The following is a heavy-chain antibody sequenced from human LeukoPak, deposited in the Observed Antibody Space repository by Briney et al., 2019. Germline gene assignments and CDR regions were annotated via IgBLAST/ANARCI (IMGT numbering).Heavy chain of an antibody. CDR3: AKIAAADAFDI. CDR1: GFTFSSYG. Sequence: GGSLRLSCAASGFTFSSYGMHWVRQAPGKGLERVAVISYDGSNKYYADSVKGRFTISRDNSKNTLYLQMNSLRAEDTAVYYCAKIAAADAFDIWGQGTMVTVSS. CDR2: ISYDGSNK. V-gene: IGHV3-30*18. J-gene: IGHJ3*02. D-gene: IGHD6-25*01.